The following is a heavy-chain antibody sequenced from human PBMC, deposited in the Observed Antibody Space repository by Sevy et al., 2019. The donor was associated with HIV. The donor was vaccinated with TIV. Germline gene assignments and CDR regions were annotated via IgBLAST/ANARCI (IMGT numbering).Heavy chain of an antibody. CDR1: GGSISSGGYS. CDR3: ARASGGLWFDP. CDR2: IYHSGST. J-gene: IGHJ5*02. Sequence: SETLSLTCAVSGGSISSGGYSWSWIRQPPGKGLEWIGYIYHSGSTYYNPSLKSRVTISVDRSKNQFSLKLSSVTAAATAVYYGARASGGLWFDPWGQGTLVTVSS. V-gene: IGHV4-30-2*01.